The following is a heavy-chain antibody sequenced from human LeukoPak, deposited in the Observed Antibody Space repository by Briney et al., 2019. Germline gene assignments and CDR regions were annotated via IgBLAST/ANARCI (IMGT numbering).Heavy chain of an antibody. CDR1: GGSFSGYY. J-gene: IGHJ4*02. CDR2: INHSGST. CDR3: ARALAARRGGCVAKFDY. Sequence: SETLSLTCAVYGGSFSGYYWSWVRQPPGKGLEWIGEINHSGSTNYNPSLKSRVTISVDTSKNQFSLKLSSVTAADTAVYYCARALAARRGGCVAKFDYWGQGTLVTVSS. V-gene: IGHV4-34*01. D-gene: IGHD6-6*01.